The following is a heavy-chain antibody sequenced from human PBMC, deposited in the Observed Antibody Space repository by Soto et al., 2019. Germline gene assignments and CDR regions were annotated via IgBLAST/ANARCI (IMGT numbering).Heavy chain of an antibody. Sequence: ESGGGVVQPGRSLRLSCAASGFTFSSYGMHWVRQAPGKGLEWVAVISYDGSNKYYADSVKGRFTISRDNSKNTLYLQMNSLRAEDTAVYYCAKDGGAQWLNWGQGTLVTVSS. CDR3: AKDGGAQWLN. CDR1: GFTFSSYG. D-gene: IGHD6-19*01. V-gene: IGHV3-30*18. CDR2: ISYDGSNK. J-gene: IGHJ4*02.